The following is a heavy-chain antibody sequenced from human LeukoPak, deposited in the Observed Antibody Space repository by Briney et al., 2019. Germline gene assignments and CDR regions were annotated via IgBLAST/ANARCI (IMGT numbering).Heavy chain of an antibody. Sequence: SQTLSLTCAVSGGSISSGGYSWSWIRQPPGKGLEWIGYIYHSGSTCYNPSLKSRVTISVDRSKNQFSLKLSSVTAADTAVYYCARALLYYGSGSYYSYYFDYWGQGTLVTVSS. J-gene: IGHJ4*02. CDR1: GGSISSGGYS. CDR2: IYHSGST. D-gene: IGHD3-10*01. CDR3: ARALLYYGSGSYYSYYFDY. V-gene: IGHV4-30-2*01.